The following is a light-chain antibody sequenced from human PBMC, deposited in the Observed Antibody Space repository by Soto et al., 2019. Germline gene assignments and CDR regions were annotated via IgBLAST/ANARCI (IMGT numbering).Light chain of an antibody. J-gene: IGLJ3*02. Sequence: QSVSTQPPSASGNPGQRVTISCSGSTSNIGRNTVNWYQQLPGTAPKLLINVDDQRPSGVPDRFSGSKSGTSASLAISGLQSEDEADYYCATWDDSLDGPVFGGGTKVTVL. CDR2: VDD. V-gene: IGLV1-44*01. CDR1: TSNIGRNT. CDR3: ATWDDSLDGPV.